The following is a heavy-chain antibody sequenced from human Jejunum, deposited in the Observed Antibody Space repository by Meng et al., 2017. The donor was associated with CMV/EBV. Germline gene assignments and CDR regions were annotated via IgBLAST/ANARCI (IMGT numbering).Heavy chain of an antibody. V-gene: IGHV4-4*07. J-gene: IGHJ4*02. CDR3: ARGESRGYYYFDY. CDR1: GDSFNNHF. CDR2: ISSSGNT. Sequence: QGHLQEAGPGLVRPSEPLFLTCRSSGDSFNNHFWSWIRQPAGKKLEWIGRISSSGNTNYTPSFKSRVIMSLDTSNNQFFLKLTSVTAADTALYYCARGESRGYYYFDYWGQGILVTVSS. D-gene: IGHD3-22*01.